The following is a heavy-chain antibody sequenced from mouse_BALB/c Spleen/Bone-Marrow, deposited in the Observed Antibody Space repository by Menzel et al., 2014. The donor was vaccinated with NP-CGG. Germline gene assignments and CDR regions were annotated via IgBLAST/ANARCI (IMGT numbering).Heavy chain of an antibody. CDR1: GFTFNIYA. D-gene: IGHD2-12*01. J-gene: IGHJ4*01. V-gene: IGHV10-1*02. CDR2: IRSKSKNYAT. CDR3: VRHSYHDNSLDY. Sequence: VQLQQSGGGLVQPKGSLKLSCAASGFTFNIYAMNWVRQAPGKGLEWVARIRSKSKNYATYYADSVKDRFTISRGDSQSMLHLQVNSLKTEDTAMYYCVRHSYHDNSLDYWGQGISVIVSS.